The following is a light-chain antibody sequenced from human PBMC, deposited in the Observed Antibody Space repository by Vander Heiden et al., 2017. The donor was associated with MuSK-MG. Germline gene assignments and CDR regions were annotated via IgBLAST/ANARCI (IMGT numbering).Light chain of an antibody. Sequence: SYELTQPLSVSVALGQTARITCGGNNIGKKNVHWYQQKPGQAPVLVKYRDSNRPSGIPERFSGSNSGNTATLTISRAQAEDGADYYCQVWDSSTVVFGGGTKLTGL. CDR1: NIGKKN. CDR3: QVWDSSTVV. CDR2: RDS. J-gene: IGLJ2*01. V-gene: IGLV3-9*01.